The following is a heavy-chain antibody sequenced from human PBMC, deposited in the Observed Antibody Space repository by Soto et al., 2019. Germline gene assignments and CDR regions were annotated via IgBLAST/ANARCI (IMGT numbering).Heavy chain of an antibody. J-gene: IGHJ4*02. CDR3: GAYYYDSSGYYYRFDY. CDR1: GGTLSSYA. Sequence: GASVKVSCKASGGTLSSYAISWVRQAPGQGLEWMGGIIPIFGTANYAQKFQGRVTITADESTSTAYMELSSLRSEDTAVYYCGAYYYDSSGYYYRFDYWGQGTLVTVSS. V-gene: IGHV1-69*13. CDR2: IIPIFGTA. D-gene: IGHD3-22*01.